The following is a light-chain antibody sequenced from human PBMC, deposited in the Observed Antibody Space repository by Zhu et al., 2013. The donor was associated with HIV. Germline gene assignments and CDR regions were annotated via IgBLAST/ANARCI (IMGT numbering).Light chain of an antibody. CDR3: LSFDRSQSGSNV. J-gene: IGLJ1*01. CDR2: EVT. V-gene: IGLV2-8*01. CDR1: SGDVGGYNY. Sequence: QSALTQPPSASGSPGQSVAISCTGPSGDVGGYNYVSWYQQHPGNAPKLMIYEVTKRPSGVPDRFSGSKSGNTATLTVSGLQAEDEADYYCLSFDRSQSGSNVFGTGTKVIV.